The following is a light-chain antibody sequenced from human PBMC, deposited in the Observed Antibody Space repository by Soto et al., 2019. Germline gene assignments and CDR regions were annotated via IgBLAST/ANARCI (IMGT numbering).Light chain of an antibody. J-gene: IGKJ1*01. V-gene: IGKV1-5*01. CDR1: QRISSW. CDR3: QHYNSDPWT. Sequence: DIQMTQSPSTLSASVGDRVTVTCRASQRISSWLAWYQQKPGKAPKILIHDASNLESGVPSRFSGSGSGTEFTLTISSLQPDDFATYYCQHYNSDPWTFGPGTKVEIK. CDR2: DAS.